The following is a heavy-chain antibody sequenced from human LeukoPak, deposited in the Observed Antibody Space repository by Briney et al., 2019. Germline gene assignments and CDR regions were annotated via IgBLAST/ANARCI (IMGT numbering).Heavy chain of an antibody. CDR2: IYYSGST. Sequence: SETLSLTCTVSGGSINSDSYYWGWIRQPPGRGLQWIGCIYYSGSTYYKPSLKSRVSISVDTSKNQFSLKLTSVTAADTAVYYCGRRSRSTWNYRRGDYWGQGTLVTVSS. CDR1: GGSINSDSYY. CDR3: GRRSRSTWNYRRGDY. J-gene: IGHJ4*02. V-gene: IGHV4-39*01. D-gene: IGHD1-7*01.